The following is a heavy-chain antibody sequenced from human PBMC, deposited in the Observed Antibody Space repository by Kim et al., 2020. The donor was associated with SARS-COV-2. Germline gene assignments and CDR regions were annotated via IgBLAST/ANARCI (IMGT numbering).Heavy chain of an antibody. CDR3: ARGRRHYDILTWAFDY. V-gene: IGHV6-1*01. D-gene: IGHD3-9*01. Sequence: SQTLSLTCAISGDSVSSNSAAWNWIRQSPSSGLEWLGRTYYRSKWYNDYSVSVKSRITINPDTSKNQFSLQLNSVTPEDTAVYYCARGRRHYDILTWAFDYWGQGTLVTVSS. CDR1: GDSVSSNSAA. J-gene: IGHJ4*02. CDR2: TYYRSKWYN.